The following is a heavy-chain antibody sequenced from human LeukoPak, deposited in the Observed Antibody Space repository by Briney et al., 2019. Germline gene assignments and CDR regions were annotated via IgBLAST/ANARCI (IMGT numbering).Heavy chain of an antibody. D-gene: IGHD3-22*01. CDR2: IYTSGST. J-gene: IGHJ4*02. V-gene: IGHV4-4*07. Sequence: SETLSLTCSVSGGLISSYYWSWIRQPAGKGLAWIGRIYTSGSTNYNPSLKSRVTMSVDTSKTQFSLKLSSGTAAGTAVYYCARDRYSSGYYGFDYWGQGTLVTVSS. CDR1: GGLISSYY. CDR3: ARDRYSSGYYGFDY.